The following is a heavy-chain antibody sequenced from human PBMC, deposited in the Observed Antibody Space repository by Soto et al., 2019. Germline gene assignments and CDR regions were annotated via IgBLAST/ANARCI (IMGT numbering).Heavy chain of an antibody. J-gene: IGHJ3*02. CDR2: ISAYNGNT. CDR1: GYTFTSYG. CDR3: AGDAEVLGAFDI. D-gene: IGHD6-13*01. V-gene: IGHV1-18*01. Sequence: QVQLVQSGAEVKKPGASVKVSCKASGYTFTSYGISWVRQAPGQGLEWMGWISAYNGNTHYAQKLQVRVTMTTDTATGTAYMELRRLRSDDRAVYYCAGDAEVLGAFDIWGQGTMVTVSS.